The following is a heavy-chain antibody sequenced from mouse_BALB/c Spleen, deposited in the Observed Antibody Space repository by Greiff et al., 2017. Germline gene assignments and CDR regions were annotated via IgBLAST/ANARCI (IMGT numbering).Heavy chain of an antibody. J-gene: IGHJ3*01. D-gene: IGHD2-4*01. CDR1: GYSITSDYA. CDR2: ISYSGST. V-gene: IGHV3-2*02. CDR3: ASDRIYYDYPFFAY. Sequence: EVKLMESGPGLVKPTQSLSLTCTVTGYSITSDYAWNWIRQFPGNKLEWMGYISYSGSTSYNPSLKSRISITRDTSKNQFFLQLNSVTTEDTATYYCASDRIYYDYPFFAYWGQGTLVTVSA.